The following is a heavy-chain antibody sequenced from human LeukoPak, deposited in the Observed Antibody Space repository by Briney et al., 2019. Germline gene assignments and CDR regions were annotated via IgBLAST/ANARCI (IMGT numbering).Heavy chain of an antibody. CDR1: GYTFTSYG. CDR2: ISAYNGNT. Sequence: ASVKVSCKASGYTFTSYGISWVRQAPGQGLEWMGWISAYNGNTNYAQKLQGRVTMTTDTSTSTAYMELRSLRSDDTAVYCCARGAYYYDSSGYYHAFDIWGQGTMVTVSS. J-gene: IGHJ3*02. V-gene: IGHV1-18*01. CDR3: ARGAYYYDSSGYYHAFDI. D-gene: IGHD3-22*01.